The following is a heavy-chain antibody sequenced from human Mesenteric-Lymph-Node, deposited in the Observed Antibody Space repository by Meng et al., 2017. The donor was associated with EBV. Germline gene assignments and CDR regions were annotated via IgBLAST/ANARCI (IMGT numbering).Heavy chain of an antibody. CDR2: INTDTGNP. CDR1: GSTFTSYA. CDR3: ARDSGSYYYYFDY. J-gene: IGHJ4*02. Sequence: QVQLVQSGAEVKKPGASVKVSCKASGSTFTSYAINWVRQAPGQGLEWMGWINTDTGNPTYAQDLAGRFVFSLDTSVSTAYLQISSLKADDTAVYYCARDSGSYYYYFDYWGQGTLVTVSS. D-gene: IGHD1-26*01. V-gene: IGHV7-4-1*02.